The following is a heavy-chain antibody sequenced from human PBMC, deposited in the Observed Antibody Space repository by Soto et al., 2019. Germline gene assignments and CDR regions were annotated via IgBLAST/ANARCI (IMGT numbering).Heavy chain of an antibody. CDR2: IKQDGSEK. Sequence: PGGSLRLSCAASGFTFSSYWMSWVRQAPGKGLEWVANIKQDGSEKYYVDSVKGRFTISRDNAKNSLYLQMSSLRAEDTAVYYCAREDYDSSGPLPYWGQGTLVTVSS. CDR3: AREDYDSSGPLPY. D-gene: IGHD3-22*01. V-gene: IGHV3-7*01. J-gene: IGHJ4*02. CDR1: GFTFSSYW.